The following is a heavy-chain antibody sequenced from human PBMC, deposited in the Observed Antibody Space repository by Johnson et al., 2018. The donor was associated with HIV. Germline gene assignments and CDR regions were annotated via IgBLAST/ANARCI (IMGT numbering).Heavy chain of an antibody. CDR1: GFTFSSYA. CDR3: AGGAAVSGTLVDPFDI. D-gene: IGHD1-26*01. Sequence: QVQLVESGGGLVQPGGSLRLSCAASGFTFSSYAMHWVRQAPGKGLEWVAVISYDGSNKYYADSVNGRFTISKDNSKDTLYMEMNNLRLGDTAVYYCAGGAAVSGTLVDPFDIWGRGTMVTVSS. V-gene: IGHV3-30-3*01. J-gene: IGHJ3*02. CDR2: ISYDGSNK.